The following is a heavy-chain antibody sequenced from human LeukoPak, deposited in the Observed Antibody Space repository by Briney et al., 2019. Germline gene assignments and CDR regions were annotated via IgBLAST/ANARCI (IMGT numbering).Heavy chain of an antibody. CDR1: GFTFSSQA. Sequence: GGSLRLSCAASGFTFSSQAMSWVRQAPGKGLEWISYTYNSDSNTYYADSVKGRFTMSRDNAKNSGFLQMNSLRVEDTAVYFCARGHYGLDVWGQGTTVTVSS. J-gene: IGHJ6*02. CDR2: TYNSDSNT. V-gene: IGHV3-11*01. CDR3: ARGHYGLDV.